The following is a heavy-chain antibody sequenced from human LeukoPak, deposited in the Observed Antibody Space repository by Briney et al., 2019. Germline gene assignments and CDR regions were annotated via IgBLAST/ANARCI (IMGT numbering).Heavy chain of an antibody. V-gene: IGHV3-23*01. Sequence: GGSLRLSCAASGFTFSISAMSWVRQAQGKRLEWVSGISGSVVSTYYADSVKGRFTISRDNSKNTLYLQMNSLRAEDTAVYYCAKLYYYDSSGYFDPWGQGTLVTVSS. CDR1: GFTFSISA. J-gene: IGHJ5*02. CDR2: ISGSVVST. D-gene: IGHD3-22*01. CDR3: AKLYYYDSSGYFDP.